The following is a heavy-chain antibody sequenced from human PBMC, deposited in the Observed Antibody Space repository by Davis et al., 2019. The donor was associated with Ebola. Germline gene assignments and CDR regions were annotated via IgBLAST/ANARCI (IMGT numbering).Heavy chain of an antibody. CDR2: IWSDGSDK. Sequence: GESLKISCAASGFTFSSYGMHWVRQAPGKGLEWVAVIWSDGSDKYYADSVKGRFTISRDNAKNSLYLQMNSLRDEDTAVYYCARGRNWFDPWGQGTLVTVSS. CDR3: ARGRNWFDP. J-gene: IGHJ5*02. V-gene: IGHV3-33*01. CDR1: GFTFSSYG.